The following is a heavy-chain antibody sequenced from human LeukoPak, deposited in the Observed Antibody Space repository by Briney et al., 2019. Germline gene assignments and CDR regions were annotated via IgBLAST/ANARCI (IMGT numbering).Heavy chain of an antibody. CDR3: ARSRLGGYFDS. J-gene: IGHJ4*02. V-gene: IGHV1-46*02. CDR1: GYTFNNHY. CDR2: INPSGGST. Sequence: ASVKVSCKASGYTFNNHYMYWVRQAPGQGLEWMGVINPSGGSTSYAQKFQGRVTMTRDTSTRTVYMEVNSLRAEDTAVYYCARSRLGGYFDSWGQGTLVTVSS. D-gene: IGHD3-16*01.